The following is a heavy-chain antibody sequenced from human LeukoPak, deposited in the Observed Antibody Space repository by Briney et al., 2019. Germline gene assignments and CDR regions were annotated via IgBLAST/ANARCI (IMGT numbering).Heavy chain of an antibody. CDR1: GYTFTGYY. CDR3: ARDFDSSSWYVSFDY. V-gene: IGHV1-2*02. D-gene: IGHD6-13*01. Sequence: GASVKVSCKASGYTFTGYYMHWVRQAPRQGLEWMGWINPNSGGTNYAQKFQGRVTMTRDTSISTAYMELSRLRSDDTAVYYCARDFDSSSWYVSFDYWGQGTLVTVSS. CDR2: INPNSGGT. J-gene: IGHJ4*02.